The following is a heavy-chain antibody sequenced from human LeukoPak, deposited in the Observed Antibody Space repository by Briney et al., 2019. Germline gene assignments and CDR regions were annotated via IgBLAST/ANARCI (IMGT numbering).Heavy chain of an antibody. D-gene: IGHD4-17*01. CDR3: AKGPYGDPDYYFDY. V-gene: IGHV3-30*02. CDR1: GFTFSSYG. J-gene: IGHJ4*02. Sequence: GGSLRLSCAASGFTFSSYGMHWVRQAPGKGLEWVAFIRYDGSNKYYADSVKGRFTISRGNSKNTLYLQMNSLRAEDMAVYYCAKGPYGDPDYYFDYWGQGTLVTVSS. CDR2: IRYDGSNK.